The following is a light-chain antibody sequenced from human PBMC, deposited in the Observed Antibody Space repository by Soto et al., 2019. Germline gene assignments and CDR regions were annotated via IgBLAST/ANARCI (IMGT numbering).Light chain of an antibody. CDR1: QSINSW. CDR3: QQYHTWPIT. Sequence: DVQMNPCPSSLYASVGDRVNITCLASQSINSWLAWYQEKQGKAPKFLIYDASTLQSGVPSRFRGRGSGTECTLTLSRLQSEDGEIYYRQQYHTWPITFGGGTQVEIK. V-gene: IGKV1-5*01. J-gene: IGKJ4*01. CDR2: DAS.